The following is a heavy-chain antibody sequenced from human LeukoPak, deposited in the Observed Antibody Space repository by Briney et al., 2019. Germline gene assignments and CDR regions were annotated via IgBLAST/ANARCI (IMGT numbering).Heavy chain of an antibody. D-gene: IGHD1-26*01. J-gene: IGHJ3*02. CDR1: GYTFTGYY. CDR2: MNPNSGNT. V-gene: IGHV1-8*03. CDR3: ARESYYGPPENAFDI. Sequence: GASVEVSCKASGYTFTGYYMHWVRQAPGQGLEWMGWMNPNSGNTGYAQTFQGRVTITRNISISTVYMELSSLRSEDTAVYYCARESYYGPPENAFDIWGQGTMVTVSS.